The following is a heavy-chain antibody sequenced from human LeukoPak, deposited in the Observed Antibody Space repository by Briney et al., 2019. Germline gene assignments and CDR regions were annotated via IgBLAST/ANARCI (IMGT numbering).Heavy chain of an antibody. Sequence: GGSLRLSCAATGFTFSSYEMNWVRQAPGKGLEWVSYISSSGSTIYYADSVKGRFTISRDNAKNSLYLQMNSLRAEDTAAYYCARDYVWGSYRSFDYWGQGTLVTVSS. CDR3: ARDYVWGSYRSFDY. D-gene: IGHD3-16*02. J-gene: IGHJ4*02. CDR1: GFTFSSYE. V-gene: IGHV3-48*03. CDR2: ISSSGSTI.